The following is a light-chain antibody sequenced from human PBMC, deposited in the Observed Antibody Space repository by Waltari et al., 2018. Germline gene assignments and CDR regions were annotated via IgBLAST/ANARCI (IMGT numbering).Light chain of an antibody. CDR2: GNS. CDR3: QSYDSSLSLVV. V-gene: IGLV1-40*01. Sequence: QSVLTQPPSVSGAPGQRVTISCTGSSPNIGAGYDVHWYQQLPGTAPKLLIYGNSNRPSGVPDRVSGSKSGTSASLAITGLQAEDEADYYCQSYDSSLSLVVFGGGTKLTV. CDR1: SPNIGAGYD. J-gene: IGLJ2*01.